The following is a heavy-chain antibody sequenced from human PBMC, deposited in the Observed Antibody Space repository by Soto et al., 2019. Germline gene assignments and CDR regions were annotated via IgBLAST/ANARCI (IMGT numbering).Heavy chain of an antibody. V-gene: IGHV1-3*01. Sequence: ASVKVSCKASGYTFTSYAMHWVRQAPGQRLEWMGWINAGNGNTKYSQKFQGRVTITRDTSASTAYMELSSLRSEDTAVYYCARDLGYSGYDLHAFDIWGQGTMVTVSS. J-gene: IGHJ3*02. CDR3: ARDLGYSGYDLHAFDI. D-gene: IGHD5-12*01. CDR1: GYTFTSYA. CDR2: INAGNGNT.